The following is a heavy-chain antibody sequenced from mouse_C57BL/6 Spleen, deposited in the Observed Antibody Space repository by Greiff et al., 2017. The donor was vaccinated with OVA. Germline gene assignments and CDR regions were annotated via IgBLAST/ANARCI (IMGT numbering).Heavy chain of an antibody. D-gene: IGHD2-5*01. J-gene: IGHJ4*01. CDR2: IDPSDSET. Sequence: QVQLQQPGAELVRPGSSVKLSCKASGYTFTSYWMHWVKQRPIQGLEWIGNIDPSDSETHYNQKFKDKATLTVDKSTSTAYMQLSSLTSEDSAVYYCARSNYSNYDYYAMDYWGQGTSVTVSS. V-gene: IGHV1-52*01. CDR3: ARSNYSNYDYYAMDY. CDR1: GYTFTSYW.